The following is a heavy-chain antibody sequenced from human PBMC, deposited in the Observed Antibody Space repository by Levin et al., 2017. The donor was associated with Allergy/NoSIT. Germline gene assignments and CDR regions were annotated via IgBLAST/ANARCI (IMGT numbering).Heavy chain of an antibody. CDR1: GFTFSSYS. J-gene: IGHJ5*02. CDR2: ISSSSSTI. V-gene: IGHV3-48*01. Sequence: GESLKISCAASGFTFSSYSMNWVRQAPGKGLEWVSYISSSSSTIYYADPVKGRFTISRDNAKNSLYLQMNSLRAEDTAVYYCARDGYNYPYNWFDPWGQGTLVTVSS. CDR3: ARDGYNYPYNWFDP. D-gene: IGHD5-24*01.